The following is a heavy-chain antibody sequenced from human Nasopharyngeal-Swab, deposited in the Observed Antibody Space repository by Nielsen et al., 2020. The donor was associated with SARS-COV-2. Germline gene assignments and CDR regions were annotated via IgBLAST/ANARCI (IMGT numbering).Heavy chain of an antibody. V-gene: IGHV4-59*08. CDR2: ISYSGSH. CDR3: AGHAPPVYYYYMDV. J-gene: IGHJ6*03. CDR1: GGSISPYY. Sequence: SETLSLTCTVSGGSISPYYWSWIRRPPGKGLDWIGYISYSGSHNYHPSLKSRVTISVDTSKKQFSLRLSSLTAADTAVDYCAGHAPPVYYYYMDVWGKGTTVTVSS.